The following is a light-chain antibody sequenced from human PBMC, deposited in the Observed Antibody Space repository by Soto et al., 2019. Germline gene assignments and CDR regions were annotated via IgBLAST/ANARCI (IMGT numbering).Light chain of an antibody. CDR2: GAS. Sequence: IVLTQSPGTLSLSPGDRATLSCRASQSVSSSYLAWYQQKPGQAPRLLIYGASSRATGIPDRFSGSGSGTDFTLTISRLEPEDFAVYYCQQYGSSPPLSFGGGTKVDIK. CDR3: QQYGSSPPLS. V-gene: IGKV3-20*01. J-gene: IGKJ4*01. CDR1: QSVSSSY.